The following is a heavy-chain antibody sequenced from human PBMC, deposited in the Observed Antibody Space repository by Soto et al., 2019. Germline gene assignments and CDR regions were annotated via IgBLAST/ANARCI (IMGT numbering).Heavy chain of an antibody. CDR1: GFTFSSYG. J-gene: IGHJ6*01. D-gene: IGHD2-2*01. Sequence: GGSLSLSCAASGFTFSSYGMHWVRQAPGKGLEWVAVISYDGSNKYYADSVKGRFTISRDNSKNTLYLQMNSLRAEDTAVYYCAKSWQGSSTRFSYGMDVWGQGTTVTVSS. CDR2: ISYDGSNK. V-gene: IGHV3-30*18. CDR3: AKSWQGSSTRFSYGMDV.